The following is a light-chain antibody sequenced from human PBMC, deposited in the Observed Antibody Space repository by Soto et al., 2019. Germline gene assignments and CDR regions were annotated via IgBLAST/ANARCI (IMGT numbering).Light chain of an antibody. CDR2: DVS. Sequence: ALTQPASVSGSPGQSITISCTGTGSDVGAYRYVSWYQQHPGQAPKLIIYDVSNRPSGVSDRFSGSKSGNTASLTISGLQSEDEADYYCDSYTSSSSYAFGTGTKVTVL. J-gene: IGLJ1*01. CDR3: DSYTSSSSYA. V-gene: IGLV2-14*01. CDR1: GSDVGAYRY.